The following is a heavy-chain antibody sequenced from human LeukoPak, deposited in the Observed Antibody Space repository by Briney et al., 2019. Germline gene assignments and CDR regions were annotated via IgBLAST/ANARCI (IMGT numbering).Heavy chain of an antibody. CDR1: GFTFDYYG. CDR3: PSGADHMVGVQGTAFHM. J-gene: IGHJ3*02. CDR2: IRSRVCGGTT. D-gene: IGHD1-26*01. Sequence: QPGGSLRLSCTTSGFTFDYYGLTWVRQAPGKGLEWVGFIRSRVCGGTTEDAASGKGRFIISRDDSKSIAYLKLNSLKTEATAVYCCPSGADHMVGVQGTAFHMWGRGTLVTVSS. V-gene: IGHV3-49*04.